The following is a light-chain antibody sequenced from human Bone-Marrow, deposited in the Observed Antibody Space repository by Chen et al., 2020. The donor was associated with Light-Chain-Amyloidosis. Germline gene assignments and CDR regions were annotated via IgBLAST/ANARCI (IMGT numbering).Light chain of an antibody. CDR1: SSDVGAYNY. CDR3: CSYAGADNHVF. J-gene: IGLJ2*01. Sequence: QSALPQPPSASGPPGQSVTISCTGPSSDVGAYNYVSWYQLLPGKAPKLMIYDVTKRPSGVPGRFSGFKSGNTASLTVSGLQAEDEADYYCCSYAGADNHVFFGGGTKLTVL. V-gene: IGLV2-8*01. CDR2: DVT.